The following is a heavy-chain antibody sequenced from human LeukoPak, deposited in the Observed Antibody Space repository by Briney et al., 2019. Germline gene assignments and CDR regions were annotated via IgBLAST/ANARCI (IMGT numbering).Heavy chain of an antibody. CDR2: ISGSAHKI. V-gene: IGHV3-23*01. J-gene: IGHJ4*02. Sequence: GGSLRLSCVASGITSSNYAVSWVRQAPEKGLDWVSVISGSAHKIRYADSVKGRFTISRDNSENIVYLQMNNLRVEDTAVYYCAGRPTGYSSGYIHWGQGTLVTVSS. CDR3: AGRPTGYSSGYIH. D-gene: IGHD5-18*01. CDR1: GITSSNYA.